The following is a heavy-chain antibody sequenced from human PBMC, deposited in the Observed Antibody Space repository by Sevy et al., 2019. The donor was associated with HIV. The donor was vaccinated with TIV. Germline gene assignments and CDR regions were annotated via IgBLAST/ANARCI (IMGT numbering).Heavy chain of an antibody. Sequence: GESLKISCKGSGYSSGYSFSNYWIGWVRHMPGKGLEWVGIIYPGDSDTRYSPSFKGQVTISADKSISTAYLQWSSLKASDTAMYYCARGAGGTIPSYYYYGMDVWGQGTTVTVSS. CDR3: ARGAGGTIPSYYYYGMDV. CDR1: GYSFSNYW. V-gene: IGHV5-51*01. CDR2: IYPGDSDT. D-gene: IGHD1-1*01. J-gene: IGHJ6*02.